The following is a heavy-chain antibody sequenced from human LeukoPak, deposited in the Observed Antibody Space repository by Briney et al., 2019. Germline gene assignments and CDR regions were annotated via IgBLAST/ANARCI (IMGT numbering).Heavy chain of an antibody. CDR3: ATNKGGAA. J-gene: IGHJ5*02. D-gene: IGHD2-15*01. CDR1: GFTFSSYG. Sequence: GGSLRLSCAASGFTFSSYGMNWVRQAPGKGLEWVSYISGSGSTIYYADSVKGRFTMSRDNAKNSLYLQMNSLRVEDTAFYYCATNKGGAAWGQGTLVTVSS. CDR2: ISGSGSTI. V-gene: IGHV3-48*01.